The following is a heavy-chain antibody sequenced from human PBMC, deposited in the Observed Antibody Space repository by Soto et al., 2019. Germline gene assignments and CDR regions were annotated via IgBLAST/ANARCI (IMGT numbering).Heavy chain of an antibody. D-gene: IGHD1-1*01. J-gene: IGHJ6*02. CDR3: ASSYITYALIHYYYSAMDV. CDR2: INAGNGNT. V-gene: IGHV1-3*01. Sequence: QVQLVQSGAEVKKPGASVKVSCKASGYTFTSYAMHWVRQAPGQRLEWMGWINAGNGNTKYSQKFKGRVTITRNPSASPSYIHPIILRSEDTAVYFCASSYITYALIHYYYSAMDVWGQVTTVTVSS. CDR1: GYTFTSYA.